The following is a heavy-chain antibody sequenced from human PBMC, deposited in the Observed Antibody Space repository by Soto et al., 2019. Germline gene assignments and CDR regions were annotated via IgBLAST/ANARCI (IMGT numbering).Heavy chain of an antibody. CDR3: ARVPAASDRTAFYYLSKFFYFDY. CDR2: ITSSGSFI. CDR1: GFTFSNST. J-gene: IGHJ4*02. D-gene: IGHD3-22*01. Sequence: PGGSLRLSCAASGFTFSNSTMNWVRQAPGKGLEWVACITSSGSFIYYADSMKGRFTISRDDAKKSLYLQMNSLRAEDTAVYYCARVPAASDRTAFYYLSKFFYFDYWGRGTQVTFSS. V-gene: IGHV3-21*01.